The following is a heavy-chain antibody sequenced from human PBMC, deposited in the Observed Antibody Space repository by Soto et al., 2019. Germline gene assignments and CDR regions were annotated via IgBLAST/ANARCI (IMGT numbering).Heavy chain of an antibody. CDR1: GFTFSSYG. V-gene: IGHV3-33*01. D-gene: IGHD3-3*01. Sequence: GGSLRLSCAASGFTFSSYGMHWVRQAPGKGLEWVAVIWYDGSNKYYADSVKGRFTISRDNSKNTLYLQMNSLRAEDTAVYYCAREGLAIFGVVFPENAFDIWGQGTMVTVSS. CDR3: AREGLAIFGVVFPENAFDI. J-gene: IGHJ3*02. CDR2: IWYDGSNK.